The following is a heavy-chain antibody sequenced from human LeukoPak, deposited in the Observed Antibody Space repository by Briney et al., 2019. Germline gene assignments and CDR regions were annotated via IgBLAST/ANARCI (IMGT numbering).Heavy chain of an antibody. V-gene: IGHV3-64*01. CDR2: ISSNGGST. Sequence: GGSLRLSCAPFGFTFSTYPMHWVRQAPGKGLEYVSAISSNGGSTYYANSVKGRSTISRDNSKNTLYLQMGSLRAEDMAVYYCARAYCSSTSCSLDYWGQGTLVTVSS. J-gene: IGHJ4*02. CDR1: GFTFSTYP. CDR3: ARAYCSSTSCSLDY. D-gene: IGHD2-2*01.